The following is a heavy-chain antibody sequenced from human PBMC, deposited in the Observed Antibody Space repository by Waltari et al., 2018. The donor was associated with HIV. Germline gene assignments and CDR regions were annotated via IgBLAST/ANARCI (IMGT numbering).Heavy chain of an antibody. V-gene: IGHV4-59*01. CDR1: GGSISSYY. CDR2: IYYSGNT. CDR3: ARHLYYYDSGGLWVNLAYFDD. D-gene: IGHD3-22*01. J-gene: IGHJ4*02. Sequence: QVQLQESGPGLVKPSENVSLTCSVSGGSISSYYWSWIRQPPGKGLEWIGYIYYSGNTNYKPPLKKRVTISLDTSNNQFSLEVNSVTAADTAVYYCARHLYYYDSGGLWVNLAYFDDWGQGTLVTVSS.